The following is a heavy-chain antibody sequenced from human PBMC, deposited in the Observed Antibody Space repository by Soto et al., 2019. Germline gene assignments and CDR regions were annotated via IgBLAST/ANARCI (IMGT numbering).Heavy chain of an antibody. CDR2: MNPNSGNT. V-gene: IGHV1-8*01. D-gene: IGHD4-4*01. Sequence: QVQLVQSGAEVKKPGASVKVSCKASGYTFTSYDINWVRQATGQVREWIGWMNPNSGNTGYAQKFQGRVTMTRNTSIRTAYMELSSLRYEDTAVYYGASGIKVYSNRDYYYYYMDVWGKGTTVTVSS. CDR1: GYTFTSYD. CDR3: ASGIKVYSNRDYYYYYMDV. J-gene: IGHJ6*03.